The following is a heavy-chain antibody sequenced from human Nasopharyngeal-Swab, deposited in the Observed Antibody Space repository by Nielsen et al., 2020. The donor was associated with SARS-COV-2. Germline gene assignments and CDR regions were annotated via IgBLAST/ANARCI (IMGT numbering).Heavy chain of an antibody. J-gene: IGHJ4*02. Sequence: GGSLRLSCKASGSSFTSHWIAWVRQMPGKGLEWMGIIYPGDFDTKYSPSFQGQVIISADILINTAYLQWSSLKASDNAFYYCARHAEAGSTTIPFDYWGQGTLVAVSS. CDR3: ARHAEAGSTTIPFDY. V-gene: IGHV5-51*01. CDR2: IYPGDFDT. CDR1: GSSFTSHW. D-gene: IGHD3-9*01.